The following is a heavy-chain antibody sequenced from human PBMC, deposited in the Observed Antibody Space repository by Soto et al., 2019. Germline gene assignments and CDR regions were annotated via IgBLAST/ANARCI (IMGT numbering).Heavy chain of an antibody. V-gene: IGHV4-34*01. CDR3: ARKGGYDFWSGYYQDYYCYMDV. D-gene: IGHD3-3*01. Sequence: SETLSLTCAVYGGSFSGYYWSWIRQPPGKGLEWIGEINHSGSTNYNPSLKSRVTISVDTSKNQFSLKLSSVTAADTAVYYCARKGGYDFWSGYYQDYYCYMDVWGKGTTVTVSS. CDR1: GGSFSGYY. J-gene: IGHJ6*03. CDR2: INHSGST.